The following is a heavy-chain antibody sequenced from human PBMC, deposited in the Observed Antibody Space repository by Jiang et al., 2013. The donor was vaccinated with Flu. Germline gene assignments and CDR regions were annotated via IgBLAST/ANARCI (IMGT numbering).Heavy chain of an antibody. CDR3: ARESYTTGWLHFQI. Sequence: GPGLVKPSETLSLTCVVSGGSVSPHYWNWIRQPAGKGLEWIGRIFSSGSTNFNPFLKNRVTMSVDTSKNQISLELNSVTAADTAVYYCARESYTTGWLHFQIWGQGSL. D-gene: IGHD6-19*01. V-gene: IGHV4-4*07. J-gene: IGHJ1*01. CDR1: GGSVSPHY. CDR2: IFSSGST.